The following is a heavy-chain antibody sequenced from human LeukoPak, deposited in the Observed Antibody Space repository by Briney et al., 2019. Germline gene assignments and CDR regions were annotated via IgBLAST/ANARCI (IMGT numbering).Heavy chain of an antibody. Sequence: SETLSLTCTVSGGSISSSSYYWGWIRQPPGKGLEWIGSIYYSGSTYYNPSLKSRVTISVDTSKSQFSLKLSSVTAADTAVYYCARHSGYSSSWYYYGMDVWGQGTTVTVSS. D-gene: IGHD6-13*01. J-gene: IGHJ6*02. CDR1: GGSISSSSYY. CDR3: ARHSGYSSSWYYYGMDV. V-gene: IGHV4-39*01. CDR2: IYYSGST.